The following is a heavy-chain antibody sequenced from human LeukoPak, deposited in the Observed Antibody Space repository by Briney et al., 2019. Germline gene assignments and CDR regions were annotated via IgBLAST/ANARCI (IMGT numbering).Heavy chain of an antibody. CDR1: GGSFSGYY. CDR2: INHSGST. V-gene: IGHV4-34*01. J-gene: IGHJ1*01. D-gene: IGHD2-21*02. Sequence: SDTLSLTCAVYGGSFSGYYWSWIRQPPGKGLEWIGEINHSGSTNYNPSLKSRVTISVDTSKNQFSLKLSSVTAADTAVYYCVSSGGDLQHWGQGTLVTVSS. CDR3: VSSGGDLQH.